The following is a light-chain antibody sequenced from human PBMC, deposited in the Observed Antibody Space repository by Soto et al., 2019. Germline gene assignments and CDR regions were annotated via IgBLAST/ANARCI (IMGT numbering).Light chain of an antibody. J-gene: IGKJ2*01. Sequence: EIVLTQSPATLSLSPGERATLSFRASQSVSSYLAWYQQTPGQAPRLLIYDASNKATGIPARCSGSGSGTDFTRTISSLEPEDFAVYYCQQRSNWPPYTFGQGTKLEIK. CDR1: QSVSSY. CDR2: DAS. V-gene: IGKV3-11*01. CDR3: QQRSNWPPYT.